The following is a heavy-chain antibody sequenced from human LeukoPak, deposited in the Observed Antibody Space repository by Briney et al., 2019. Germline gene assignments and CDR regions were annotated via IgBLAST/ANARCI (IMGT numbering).Heavy chain of an antibody. CDR2: INHSGST. CDR1: GGSFSGYY. D-gene: IGHD5-12*01. V-gene: IGHV4-34*01. CDR3: ARVTPDVDIVATSPYFDY. J-gene: IGHJ4*02. Sequence: SETLSLTCAVYGGSFSGYYWSWIRQPPGKGLEWIGEINHSGSTNYNPSLKSRVTISVDTSKNQFSLKLSSVTAADTAVYYCARVTPDVDIVATSPYFDYWGQGTPVTVSS.